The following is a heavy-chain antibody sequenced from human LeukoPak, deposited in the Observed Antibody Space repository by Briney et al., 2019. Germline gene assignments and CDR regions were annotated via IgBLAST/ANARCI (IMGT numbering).Heavy chain of an antibody. CDR2: ISWDGGST. D-gene: IGHD1-26*01. J-gene: IGHJ4*02. Sequence: GSLRLSCAASGFTFDDYTMHWVRQAPGKGLEWVSLISWDGGSTYYADSVKGRFTISRDNSKNSLYLQMNSLRTEDTALYYCAKDLWEHSGFDYWGQGTLVTVSS. CDR3: AKDLWEHSGFDY. V-gene: IGHV3-43*01. CDR1: GFTFDDYT.